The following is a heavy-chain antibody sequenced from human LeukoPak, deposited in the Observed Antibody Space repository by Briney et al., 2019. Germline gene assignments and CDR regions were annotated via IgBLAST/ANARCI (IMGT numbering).Heavy chain of an antibody. Sequence: PSETLSLTCAVYGGSFSGYYWSWIRQPPGKGLEWIGEINHSGSTNYNPSLKSRVTISVDTSKNQFSLKLSSVTAADTAVYYCAAKGLMPTPFDYWGQGTLVTVSS. V-gene: IGHV4-34*01. J-gene: IGHJ4*02. D-gene: IGHD2-2*01. CDR2: INHSGST. CDR3: AAKGLMPTPFDY. CDR1: GGSFSGYY.